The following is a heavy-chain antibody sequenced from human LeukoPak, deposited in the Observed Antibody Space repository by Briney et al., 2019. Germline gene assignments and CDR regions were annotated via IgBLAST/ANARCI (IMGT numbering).Heavy chain of an antibody. D-gene: IGHD3-22*01. V-gene: IGHV5-51*01. CDR2: IYPGDSDT. Sequence: GASLKISCKGSGYSFTSYWIGWVRQMPGKGLEWMGIIYPGDSDTRYSPSFQGQVTISADKSISTAYLQWSSLKASDTATYYCASASGDSSGYYESFDYWGQGALVTVSS. CDR1: GYSFTSYW. J-gene: IGHJ4*02. CDR3: ASASGDSSGYYESFDY.